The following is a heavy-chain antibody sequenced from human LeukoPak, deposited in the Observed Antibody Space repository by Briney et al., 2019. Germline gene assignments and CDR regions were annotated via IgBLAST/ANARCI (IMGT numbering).Heavy chain of an antibody. CDR2: ISYDGSKT. CDR3: AKRAFDNPRAGDRTDY. CDR1: GFAFSSYG. D-gene: IGHD2-21*02. Sequence: GGSLRLSCAASGFAFSSYGMHWVRQAPGKGLEWVAVISYDGSKTYYADSVKGRLTISRDNSKNTLYLQMNSLRGEDTAVYYCAKRAFDNPRAGDRTDYWGQGTLVTVSS. V-gene: IGHV3-30*18. J-gene: IGHJ4*02.